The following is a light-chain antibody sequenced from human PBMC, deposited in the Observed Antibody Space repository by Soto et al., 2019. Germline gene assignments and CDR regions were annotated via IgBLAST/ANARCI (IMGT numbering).Light chain of an antibody. J-gene: IGKJ2*01. V-gene: IGKV1-5*01. CDR1: QSISSG. Sequence: DIQMTQSPSTLSASVGDRVTITCRASQSISSGLAWYQQKPGKAPKLLIYDASSLESGVPSRFSGSGSGTEFTLTNSRLQPDDFATYYFQQYNSYSPYTFGQGTRLEIK. CDR2: DAS. CDR3: QQYNSYSPYT.